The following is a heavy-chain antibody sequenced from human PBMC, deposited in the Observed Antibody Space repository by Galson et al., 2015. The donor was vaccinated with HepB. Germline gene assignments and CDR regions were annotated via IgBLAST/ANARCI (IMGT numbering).Heavy chain of an antibody. J-gene: IGHJ4*02. CDR3: ARGAAFIAAAEKNFDY. CDR2: ISSSGSTI. D-gene: IGHD6-13*01. Sequence: SLRLSCAASGFTFSSYEMNWVRQAPGKGLEWVSYISSSGSTIYYADSVKGRFTISRDNAKNSLYLQMNSLRAEDTAVYYCARGAAFIAAAEKNFDYWGQGTLVTVSS. V-gene: IGHV3-48*03. CDR1: GFTFSSYE.